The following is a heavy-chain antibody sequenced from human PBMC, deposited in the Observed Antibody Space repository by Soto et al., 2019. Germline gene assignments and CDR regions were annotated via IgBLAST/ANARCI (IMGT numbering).Heavy chain of an antibody. CDR1: GDSFSNNIF. CDR3: ASGVPEAWELLKY. D-gene: IGHD1-26*01. V-gene: IGHV4-4*02. Sequence: PSETLSLTCAVSGDSFSNNIFWSWVRQPPGKGLEWIGDIFRTGTTNYSPSLQGRITISMDKSQNQFSLNLTSVTAADTAVYYCASGVPEAWELLKYWGQGIPVTVSS. J-gene: IGHJ4*02. CDR2: IFRTGTT.